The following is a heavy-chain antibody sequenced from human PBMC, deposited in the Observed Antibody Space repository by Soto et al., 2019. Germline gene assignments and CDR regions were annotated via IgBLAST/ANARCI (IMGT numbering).Heavy chain of an antibody. CDR1: GYTFTSYA. D-gene: IGHD2-2*01. J-gene: IGHJ4*02. Sequence: ASVKVSCKASGYTFTSYAMHWVRQAPGQRLEWMGWINAGNGNTKYSQKFQGRVTITRDTSASTAYMELSSLRSGDTAVYYCARDGGYCSSTSCNPFDYWGQGTLVTVSS. V-gene: IGHV1-3*01. CDR3: ARDGGYCSSTSCNPFDY. CDR2: INAGNGNT.